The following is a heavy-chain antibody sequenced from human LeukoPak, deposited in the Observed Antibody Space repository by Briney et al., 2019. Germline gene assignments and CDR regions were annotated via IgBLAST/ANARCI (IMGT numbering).Heavy chain of an antibody. V-gene: IGHV4-38-2*02. Sequence: KPSETLSLTCTVSGYSISSDYFWGWIRQPPGKGLEWIGSIYHSGSTYYNPSLKSRVTISMDTSKNQFSLKLSSVTAADTAVYYCAREDYSANPRIDYWGQGTLVTVSS. CDR1: GYSISSDYF. CDR2: IYHSGST. CDR3: AREDYSANPRIDY. J-gene: IGHJ4*02. D-gene: IGHD4-23*01.